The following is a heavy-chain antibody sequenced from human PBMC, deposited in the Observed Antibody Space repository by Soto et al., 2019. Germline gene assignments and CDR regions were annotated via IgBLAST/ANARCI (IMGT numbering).Heavy chain of an antibody. CDR1: GGSISSSNW. D-gene: IGHD3-10*01. CDR3: ARLRGTYGSGSYYKGYDYDGMDV. CDR2: IYHSGST. J-gene: IGHJ6*01. V-gene: IGHV4-4*02. Sequence: QVQLQESGPGLVKHSGTLSLTCAVSGGSISSSNWWSWVRQPPGKGLEWIGEIYHSGSTNSNPSLKSRVTLSVDKSKNQFSLKRSSLTAADTAVYYCARLRGTYGSGSYYKGYDYDGMDVW.